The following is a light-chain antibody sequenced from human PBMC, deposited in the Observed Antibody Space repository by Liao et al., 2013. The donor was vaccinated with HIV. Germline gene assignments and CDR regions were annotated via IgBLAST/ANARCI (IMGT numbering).Light chain of an antibody. CDR1: NIGTIS. Sequence: SYELTQPPSVSVAPGKTARITCGGDNIGTISVHWYQHKPGQAPVLVIFYDNDRPSGIPERFSGSNSGNTATLTISRVEAGDEADYYCQAWDSSTALFGGGTKLTVL. V-gene: IGLV3-21*01. J-gene: IGLJ2*01. CDR3: QAWDSSTAL. CDR2: YDN.